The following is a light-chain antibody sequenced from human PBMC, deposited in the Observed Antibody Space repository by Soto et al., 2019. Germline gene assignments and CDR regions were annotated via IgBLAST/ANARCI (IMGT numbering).Light chain of an antibody. J-gene: IGKJ5*01. V-gene: IGKV1-12*01. CDR2: AAS. Sequence: DIQMTQSPSSVSASVGYRVTITCRASQGISSWLAWYQRKPGRAPKLLIYAASRLQAGVPSRFSGSGSGTEFTLTIKSLQADDFATYYCEEHNSFSITFGQGRRLEIK. CDR1: QGISSW. CDR3: EEHNSFSIT.